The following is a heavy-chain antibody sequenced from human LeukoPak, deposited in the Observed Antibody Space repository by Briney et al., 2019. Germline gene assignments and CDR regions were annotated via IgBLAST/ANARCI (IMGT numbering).Heavy chain of an antibody. J-gene: IGHJ4*01. Sequence: GGSLRLSCAASGFNFKNYWMHWVRQAPGKGLEWVANIEADAKSEYYVDSVKGRFTISRDNAKNSLFLQMNNLRAEDTAVYYCAKDWRGGHTFDQWGHGTLVTVSS. CDR1: GFNFKNYW. V-gene: IGHV3-7*01. CDR3: AKDWRGGHTFDQ. D-gene: IGHD6-25*01. CDR2: IEADAKSE.